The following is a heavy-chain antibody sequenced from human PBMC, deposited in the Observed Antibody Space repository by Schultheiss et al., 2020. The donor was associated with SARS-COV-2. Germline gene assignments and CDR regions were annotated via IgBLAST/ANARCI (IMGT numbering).Heavy chain of an antibody. J-gene: IGHJ5*02. CDR3: ARGNRITMVGGFDP. CDR1: GGSISSYY. Sequence: SETLSLTCTVSGGSISSYYWSWIRQPPGKGLEWIGYIYYSGSTNYNPSLKSRVTISVDTSKNQFSLKLSSVTAADTAVYYCARGNRITMVGGFDPWGQGTLVTVSS. V-gene: IGHV4-59*12. CDR2: IYYSGST. D-gene: IGHD3-10*01.